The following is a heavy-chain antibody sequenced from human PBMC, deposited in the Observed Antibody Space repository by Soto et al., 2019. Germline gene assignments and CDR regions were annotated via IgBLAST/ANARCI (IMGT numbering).Heavy chain of an antibody. CDR1: GFTFSNYA. CDR2: GTT. D-gene: IGHD1-26*01. J-gene: IGHJ4*02. V-gene: IGHV3-23*01. Sequence: EMQLLEAGGGLVQPGESLRLSCAASGFTFSNYAMSWVRQAPGKGLEWVSSGTTYYAGSAKGRFTVSRDTSKNRLYLQMSSLRADDTAVYYCVRGASPYSGSSEGYFDYWGRGTLVTVSS. CDR3: VRGASPYSGSSEGYFDY.